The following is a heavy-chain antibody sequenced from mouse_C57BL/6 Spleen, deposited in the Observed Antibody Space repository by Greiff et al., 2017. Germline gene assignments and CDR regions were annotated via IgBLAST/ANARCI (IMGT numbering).Heavy chain of an antibody. Sequence: VQLQQSGAELVKPGASVKISCKASGYAFSSYWMNWVQQRPGKGLEWIGQIYPGDGDTNYNGKFKGKATLTADKSSSTAYMQLSSLTSEDSAVYFCARDGLGPWFAYWGQGTLVTVSA. CDR3: ARDGLGPWFAY. J-gene: IGHJ3*01. V-gene: IGHV1-80*01. CDR2: IYPGDGDT. D-gene: IGHD4-1*01. CDR1: GYAFSSYW.